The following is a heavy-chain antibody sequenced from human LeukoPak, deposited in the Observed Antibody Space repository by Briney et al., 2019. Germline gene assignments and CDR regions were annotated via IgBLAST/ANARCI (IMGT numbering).Heavy chain of an antibody. V-gene: IGHV3-7*01. CDR3: AKDSYSKGDY. J-gene: IGHJ4*02. D-gene: IGHD5-18*01. Sequence: GGSLRLSCAASGFTFSSYAMTWVRQAPGKGLEWVANIKNDGTVKNYVDSVKGRFTISRDNAKNSLYLQMNSLRAEDTGVYYCAKDSYSKGDYWGQGVLVTVSS. CDR2: IKNDGTVK. CDR1: GFTFSSYA.